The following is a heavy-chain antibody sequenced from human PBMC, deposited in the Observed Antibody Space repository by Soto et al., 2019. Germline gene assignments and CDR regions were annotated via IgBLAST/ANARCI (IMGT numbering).Heavy chain of an antibody. V-gene: IGHV1-69*04. CDR2: IIPILGIA. Sequence: QLQVVQSGAEVKKPGASVKVSCKASGYSFTSYGISWVRQAPGQGLEWMGRIIPILGIANYAQKFQGRVTITADKSTSTAYMELSSLRSEDTAVYYCARGYVYDILTGYYSCGMDVWGQGTTVTVSS. J-gene: IGHJ6*02. D-gene: IGHD3-9*01. CDR1: GYSFTSYG. CDR3: ARGYVYDILTGYYSCGMDV.